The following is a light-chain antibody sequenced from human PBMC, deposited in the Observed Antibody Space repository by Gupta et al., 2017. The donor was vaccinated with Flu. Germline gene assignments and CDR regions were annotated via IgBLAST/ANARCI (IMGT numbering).Light chain of an antibody. Sequence: EIVLTQSPVTLSLSPGVTATLSCRTSESIGDYLSWFQQKPGQAHKLLIYHASRRATGIPPRFSGSGSGTEFTLTISSLEPEDFAIYYCQQRSVWPLTFGRGTKVEIK. CDR2: HAS. J-gene: IGKJ4*01. V-gene: IGKV3-11*01. CDR3: QQRSVWPLT. CDR1: ESIGDY.